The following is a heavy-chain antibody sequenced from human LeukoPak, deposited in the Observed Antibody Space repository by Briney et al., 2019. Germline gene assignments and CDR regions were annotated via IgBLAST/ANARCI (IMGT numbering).Heavy chain of an antibody. V-gene: IGHV4-59*01. J-gene: IGHJ4*02. CDR3: ATSYGSGTPVLGY. CDR1: GGSISSYY. D-gene: IGHD3-10*01. Sequence: SETLSLTCTVSGGSISSYYWSWIRQSPGKGLEWIGYIYYSGSTNYNPSLKSRVTISVDTSKNQFSLKLSSVTAADTAVYYCATSYGSGTPVLGYWGQGTLVTVSS. CDR2: IYYSGST.